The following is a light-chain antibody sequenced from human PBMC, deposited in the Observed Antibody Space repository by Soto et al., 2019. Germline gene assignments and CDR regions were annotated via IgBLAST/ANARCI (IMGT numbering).Light chain of an antibody. V-gene: IGKV1-5*01. CDR2: DVS. Sequence: DIQMTQSPSSLSASVGDRGTITCRASQSISSYLNWYQQKPGKAPYLLISDVSSLERGVPSRFSGSGSGTEFTLTISSMQPDDFATFYCQQYNGYSRTFGQGTKVDIK. CDR3: QQYNGYSRT. J-gene: IGKJ1*01. CDR1: QSISSY.